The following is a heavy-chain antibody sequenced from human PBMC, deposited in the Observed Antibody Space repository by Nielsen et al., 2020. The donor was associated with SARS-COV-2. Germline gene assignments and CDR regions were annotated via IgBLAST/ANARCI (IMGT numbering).Heavy chain of an antibody. V-gene: IGHV3-73*01. CDR3: AKRSGYTSGWYGDY. D-gene: IGHD6-19*01. CDR2: IRSKSHSYET. CDR1: GFSISDSG. Sequence: GGSLRLSCAASGFSISDSGMHWVRQASGRGLEWLGRIRSKSHSYETVYAVSVRDRFTISRDNSKNTLYLQMNSLRAEDTAVYYCAKRSGYTSGWYGDYWGQGTLVTVSS. J-gene: IGHJ4*02.